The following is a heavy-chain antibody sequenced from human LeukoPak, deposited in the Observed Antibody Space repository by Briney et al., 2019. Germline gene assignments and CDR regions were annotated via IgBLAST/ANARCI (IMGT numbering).Heavy chain of an antibody. J-gene: IGHJ4*02. Sequence: GGSLRLSCAASGFTFSNYWMHWVRHAPGKGLVWVSRINRDGSSTNYADSVKGRFTISRDNAKNTLYLQMNSLRAEDTAVYYCARDVGDWGQGTLVTVSS. CDR1: GFTFSNYW. V-gene: IGHV3-74*01. CDR3: ARDVGD. CDR2: INRDGSST. D-gene: IGHD1-26*01.